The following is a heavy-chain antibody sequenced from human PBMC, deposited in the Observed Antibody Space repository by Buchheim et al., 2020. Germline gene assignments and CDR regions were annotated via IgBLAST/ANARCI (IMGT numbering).Heavy chain of an antibody. Sequence: QVQLQESGPGLVKPSQTLSLTCTVSGDSISSGDYSWSWIRQPPGKGLEWIGYIYYSGSTYYNPSLKGRVTISVDTSKSQFSLKLSSVTAADTAVYYCVRHGGRVTPFDYWGQGTL. J-gene: IGHJ4*02. V-gene: IGHV4-30-4*01. D-gene: IGHD2-21*02. CDR3: VRHGGRVTPFDY. CDR1: GDSISSGDYS. CDR2: IYYSGST.